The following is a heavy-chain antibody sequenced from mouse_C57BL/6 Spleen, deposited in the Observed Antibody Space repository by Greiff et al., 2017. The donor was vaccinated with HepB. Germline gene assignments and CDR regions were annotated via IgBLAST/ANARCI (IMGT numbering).Heavy chain of an antibody. CDR2: INPYNGGT. V-gene: IGHV1-19*01. CDR1: GYTFTDYY. CDR3: ASPHYYGSGFAY. J-gene: IGHJ3*01. Sequence: VQLQQSGPVLVKPGASVKMSCKASGYTFTDYYMNWVKQSHGKSLEWIGVINPYNGGTSYNQKFKGKATLTVDKSSSTAYMELNSLTSEDSAVYYCASPHYYGSGFAYWGQGTLVTVSA. D-gene: IGHD1-1*01.